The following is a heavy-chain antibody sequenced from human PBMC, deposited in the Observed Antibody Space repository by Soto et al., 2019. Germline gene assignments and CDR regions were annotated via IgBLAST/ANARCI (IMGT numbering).Heavy chain of an antibody. CDR3: AIIPVRYCSGGSCYDFDY. D-gene: IGHD2-15*01. Sequence: GGSLRLSCAASGFTFSSYWMHWVRQAPGKGLVWVSRINSDGSSTSYADSMKGRFTISRDNAKNTLYLQMNSLRAEDTAVYYCAIIPVRYCSGGSCYDFDYWGQGTLVTVSS. V-gene: IGHV3-74*01. CDR1: GFTFSSYW. CDR2: INSDGSST. J-gene: IGHJ4*02.